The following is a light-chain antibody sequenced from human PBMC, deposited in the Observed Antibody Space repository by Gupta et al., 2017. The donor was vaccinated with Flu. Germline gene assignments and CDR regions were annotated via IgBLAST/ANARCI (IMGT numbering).Light chain of an antibody. J-gene: IGKJ1*01. CDR1: QSISSW. Sequence: DIQMTPSPSTLSASVGDRVTLTCRASQSISSWLAWYQQKPGKAPKLLIYKASSLESGVPSRFSGTGSETEFTLTINSLQPDDVATYYCQQYNSYPRPFGQGTKVEIK. CDR2: KAS. CDR3: QQYNSYPRP. V-gene: IGKV1-5*03.